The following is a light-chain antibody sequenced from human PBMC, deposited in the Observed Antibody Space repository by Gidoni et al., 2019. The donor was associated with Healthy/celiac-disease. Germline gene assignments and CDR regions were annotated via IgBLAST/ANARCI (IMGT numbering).Light chain of an antibody. Sequence: ETVLTQSPGPLSLSPGERATLSCSASQSVSSSYLAWYQQKPGQAPRLLIYGASSRATGIPDRFSGSGSGTDFALTISRLEPEDFAVYYCQQYGSPPGTCGQGTKVEIK. CDR3: QQYGSPPGT. CDR2: GAS. V-gene: IGKV3-20*01. J-gene: IGKJ1*01. CDR1: QSVSSSY.